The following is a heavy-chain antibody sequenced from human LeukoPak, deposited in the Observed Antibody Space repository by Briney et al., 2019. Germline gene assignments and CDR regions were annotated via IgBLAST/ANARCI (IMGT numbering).Heavy chain of an antibody. CDR3: VRRNLFDY. J-gene: IGHJ4*02. CDR1: GFTFRSYW. CDR2: ISQDGTKQ. Sequence: GGSLRFSCAVSGFTFRSYWMSWLRQAPGKGLECVASISQDGTKQYYVDSVRGRFTISRDDAKNSVYLQMNNLRVQDTAVYYCVRRNLFDYWGQGTLVTVSS. V-gene: IGHV3-7*03.